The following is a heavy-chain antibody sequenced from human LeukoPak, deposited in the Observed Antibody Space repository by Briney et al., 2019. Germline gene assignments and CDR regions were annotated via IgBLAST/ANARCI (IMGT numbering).Heavy chain of an antibody. V-gene: IGHV3-48*03. J-gene: IGHJ4*02. D-gene: IGHD6-19*01. CDR1: GFTFSSYE. CDR3: AREVAVTGTPSLDN. CDR2: ISSSGSTI. Sequence: PGGSLRLSCAASGFTFSSYEMNWVRQAPGKGLEWVSYISSSGSTIYYADSVRGRFTLSRDNAKNSLYLQMNSLRVEDTAIYYCAREVAVTGTPSLDNWGQGTRVTVSS.